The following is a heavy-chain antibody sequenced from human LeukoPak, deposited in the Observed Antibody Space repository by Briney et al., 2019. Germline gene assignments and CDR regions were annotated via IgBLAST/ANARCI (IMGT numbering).Heavy chain of an antibody. Sequence: PSETLSLTCAVYGGSFSGYYWSWIRQPPGKGLEWIGEINHSGSTNYNPSLKSRVTISVDTSKNQFSLKLSSVTAADTAVYYCARLLVVPAANDAFDIWGQGTMVTVSS. CDR3: ARLLVVPAANDAFDI. J-gene: IGHJ3*02. V-gene: IGHV4-34*01. CDR2: INHSGST. CDR1: GGSFSGYY. D-gene: IGHD2-2*01.